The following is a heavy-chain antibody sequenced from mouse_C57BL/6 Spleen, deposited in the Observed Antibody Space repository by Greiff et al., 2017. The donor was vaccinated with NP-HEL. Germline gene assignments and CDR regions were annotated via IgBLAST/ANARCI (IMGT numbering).Heavy chain of an antibody. CDR3: ARDRITTVVAREFAY. D-gene: IGHD1-1*01. CDR2: ISDGGSYT. J-gene: IGHJ3*01. Sequence: EVKVVESGGGLVKPGGSLKLSCAASGFTFSSYAMSWVRQTPEKRLEWVATISDGGSYTYYPDNVKGRFTISRDNAKNNLYLQMSHLKSEDTAMYYCARDRITTVVAREFAYWGQGTLVTVSA. CDR1: GFTFSSYA. V-gene: IGHV5-4*01.